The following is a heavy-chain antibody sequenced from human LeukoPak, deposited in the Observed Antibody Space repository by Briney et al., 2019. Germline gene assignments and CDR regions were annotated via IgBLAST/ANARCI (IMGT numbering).Heavy chain of an antibody. V-gene: IGHV3-66*02. CDR3: ARSRDDFWSGSLLGY. Sequence: GGSLRLSCAASGFTFSSYGMHWVRQAPGKGLEWVSVIYSGGSTYYADSVKGRFTISRDNSKNTLYLQMNSLRAEDTAVYYCARSRDDFWSGSLLGYWGQGTLVTVSS. CDR1: GFTFSSYG. J-gene: IGHJ4*02. CDR2: IYSGGST. D-gene: IGHD3-3*01.